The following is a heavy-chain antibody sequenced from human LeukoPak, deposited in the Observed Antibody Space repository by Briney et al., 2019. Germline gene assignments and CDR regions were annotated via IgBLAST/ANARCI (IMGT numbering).Heavy chain of an antibody. D-gene: IGHD5-18*01. CDR3: ATGSGYSYGYAGAFDT. CDR2: ISYDGSNK. V-gene: IGHV3-30*03. Sequence: GSLRLSCAASGFTFTNYGMHWVRQAPGKGLEWVAVISYDGSNKYYADSVKGRFTISRDNSKNTRYLQMNSLRAEDTAVYYCATGSGYSYGYAGAFDTWGQGTMVTVSS. J-gene: IGHJ3*02. CDR1: GFTFTNYG.